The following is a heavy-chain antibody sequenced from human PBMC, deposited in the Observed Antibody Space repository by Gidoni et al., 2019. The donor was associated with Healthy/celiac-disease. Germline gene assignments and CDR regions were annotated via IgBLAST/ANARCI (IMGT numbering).Heavy chain of an antibody. D-gene: IGHD1-26*01. CDR2: IWYDGSNK. CDR3: AREEVGGTYYGYYYYMDV. CDR1: GFTFSSYG. J-gene: IGHJ6*03. V-gene: IGHV3-33*01. Sequence: QVQLVESGGGVVQPGRSLRLSCAASGFTFSSYGMHWVRQAPGKGLEWVAVIWYDGSNKYYVDSGKGRFTISRDNSKNTLYLQMNSLRAEDTAVYYCAREEVGGTYYGYYYYMDVWGKGTTVTVSS.